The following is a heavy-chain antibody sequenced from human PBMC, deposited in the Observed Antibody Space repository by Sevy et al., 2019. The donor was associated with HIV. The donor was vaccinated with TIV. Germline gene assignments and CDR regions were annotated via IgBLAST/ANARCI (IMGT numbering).Heavy chain of an antibody. D-gene: IGHD2-21*02. J-gene: IGHJ6*02. V-gene: IGHV3-30*04. CDR3: ARDLPMWGGNSGSNYYYYGMDV. Sequence: GGSLRLSCAASGFTFSSYAMHWVRQAPGKGLEWVAVISYDGSNKYYADSVKGRFTISRDNSKNTLYLQMNSLRAEDTAVDYCARDLPMWGGNSGSNYYYYGMDVWGQGTTVTVSS. CDR2: ISYDGSNK. CDR1: GFTFSSYA.